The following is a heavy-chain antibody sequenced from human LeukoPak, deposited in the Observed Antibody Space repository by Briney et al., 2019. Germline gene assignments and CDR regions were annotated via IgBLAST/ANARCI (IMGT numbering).Heavy chain of an antibody. Sequence: GGSLRLSCAASGFTFSSYGMHWVRQAPGKGLEWVAVIWYDGSNKYYADSVKGRFTISRDNSKNTLYLQMNSLRAEDTAVYYCASFWFVELSGAFDIWGQGTMVTASS. D-gene: IGHD3-10*01. CDR2: IWYDGSNK. CDR1: GFTFSSYG. J-gene: IGHJ3*02. V-gene: IGHV3-33*01. CDR3: ASFWFVELSGAFDI.